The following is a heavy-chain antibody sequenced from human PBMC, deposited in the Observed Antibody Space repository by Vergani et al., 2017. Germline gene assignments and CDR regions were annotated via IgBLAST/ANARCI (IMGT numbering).Heavy chain of an antibody. J-gene: IGHJ5*02. CDR1: GGSISSSSYY. CDR3: ARRVTVPPRINWFDP. CDR2: IYYSGST. V-gene: IGHV4-39*01. Sequence: QLQLQESGPGLVKPSETLSLTCTVSGGSISSSSYYWGWIRQPPGKGLAWIGSIYYSGSTYYNPSLKSRVTISVDTSKNQFSLKLSSVTAADTAVYYCARRVTVPPRINWFDPWGQGTLVTVSS. D-gene: IGHD6-6*01.